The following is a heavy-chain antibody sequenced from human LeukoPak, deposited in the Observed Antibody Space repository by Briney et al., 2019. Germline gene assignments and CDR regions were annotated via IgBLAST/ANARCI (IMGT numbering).Heavy chain of an antibody. J-gene: IGHJ5*02. V-gene: IGHV3-74*01. D-gene: IGHD6-13*01. CDR2: INTDGSST. CDR3: ARESGIAAALDL. CDR1: GFTFDDYG. Sequence: GGSLRLSCAAPGFTFDDYGMTWVRQAPGKGLVWVSRINTDGSSTSYADSVKGRFTISRDNAKNTLYLQMNSLRAEDTAVYYCARESGIAAALDLWGQGTLVTVSS.